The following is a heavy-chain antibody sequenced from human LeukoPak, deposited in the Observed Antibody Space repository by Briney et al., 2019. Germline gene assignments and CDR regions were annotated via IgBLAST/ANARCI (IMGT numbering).Heavy chain of an antibody. V-gene: IGHV3-74*03. CDR1: GFTFSDYW. J-gene: IGHJ4*02. Sequence: GGSLRLSCAASGFTFSDYWMHWVRQAPGKGLEWVARIYSDVRRIKYTDSVKGRFTISRDNAKNTLYLQMNALRVEDTAVYYCATSPVISRDWGQGTLVTVSS. CDR3: ATSPVISRD. CDR2: IYSDVRRI. D-gene: IGHD2-21*01.